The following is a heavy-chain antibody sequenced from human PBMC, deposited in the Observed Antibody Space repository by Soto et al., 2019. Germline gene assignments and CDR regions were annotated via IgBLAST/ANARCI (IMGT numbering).Heavy chain of an antibody. D-gene: IGHD6-13*01. V-gene: IGHV1-8*01. Sequence: QVQLVQSGAEVKKPGASVKVSCKASGYTFTSYDINWVRQATGQGLEWMGWMNPNSGNTGYAQKFQGRVTMTRNTSISTAYMELSSMRSEDTAVYYCARERSAAGTGWFDPWGQGTLVTVSS. CDR3: ARERSAAGTGWFDP. CDR2: MNPNSGNT. J-gene: IGHJ5*02. CDR1: GYTFTSYD.